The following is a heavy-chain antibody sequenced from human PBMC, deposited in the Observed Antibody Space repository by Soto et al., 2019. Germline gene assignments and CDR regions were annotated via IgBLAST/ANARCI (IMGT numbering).Heavy chain of an antibody. D-gene: IGHD6-13*01. J-gene: IGHJ4*02. CDR3: ARAAGTFDY. Sequence: QVQLQQWGAGLLKPSETLSLTCAVYGGSFSDYYWSWIRHPPGKGLEWIGEINHSGSTNYNPSLKSRVTISVDTSKNQFSLKLTSVTAADTAVYYCARAAGTFDYWGQGTLVTVSS. CDR1: GGSFSDYY. V-gene: IGHV4-34*01. CDR2: INHSGST.